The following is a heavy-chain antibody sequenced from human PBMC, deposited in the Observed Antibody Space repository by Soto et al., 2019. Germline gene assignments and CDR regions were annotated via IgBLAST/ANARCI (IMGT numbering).Heavy chain of an antibody. V-gene: IGHV3-23*01. CDR1: GFTFSSFA. J-gene: IGHJ4*02. CDR3: ATGRYCSSAACLAAE. Sequence: EVQLLESGGGLVQPGGSLRLSCAASGFTFSSFAMLWARQAPGKGLEWVSAITGSGAYTTYTDSVKGRFAVSRDNSKNTLFLQMNSLRAEDTALYYCATGRYCSSAACLAAEWGQGTLITVSS. CDR2: ITGSGAYT. D-gene: IGHD2-2*01.